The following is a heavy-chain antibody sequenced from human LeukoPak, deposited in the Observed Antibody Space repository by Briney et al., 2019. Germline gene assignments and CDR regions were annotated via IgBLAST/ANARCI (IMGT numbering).Heavy chain of an antibody. V-gene: IGHV4-31*01. CDR1: GPSISSGGYG. D-gene: IGHD2-2*02. J-gene: IGHJ5*01. CDR2: IYYSGGT. Sequence: SETLSLTCTVSGPSISSGGYGWGWLRQNPGRGLEWIGYIYYSGGTYYNPSLKSPVSVPVDTSKNQFSLKLSSETAADKAVYFCVRAAIPDNWFDYWGQGTLVTVSS. CDR3: VRAAIPDNWFDY.